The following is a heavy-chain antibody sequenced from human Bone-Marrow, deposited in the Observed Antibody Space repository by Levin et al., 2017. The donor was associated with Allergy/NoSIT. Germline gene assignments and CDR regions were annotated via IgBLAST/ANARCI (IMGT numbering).Heavy chain of an antibody. CDR2: ISVSGGST. CDR3: AKASGYCSSTSCPGDY. D-gene: IGHD2-2*01. V-gene: IGHV3-23*01. Sequence: GGSLRLSCAASGFTFSSYAMSWVRQAPGKGLEWVSAISVSGGSTYYADSVKGRFTISRDNSKNTLYLQMNSLRAEDTAVYYCAKASGYCSSTSCPGDYWGQGTLVTVSS. J-gene: IGHJ4*02. CDR1: GFTFSSYA.